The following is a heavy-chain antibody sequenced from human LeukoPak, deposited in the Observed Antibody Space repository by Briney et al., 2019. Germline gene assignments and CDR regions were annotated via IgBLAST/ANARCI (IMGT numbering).Heavy chain of an antibody. Sequence: GGSLRLSCAASGFTFSSYWMHWVRQPPAKGLVWVSHIRSDGSSTNYADSVKGRFTISRDNAKSTLYLQMNSLRAGDTAVYYCARASGSGSHYPFDYWGQGTLVTVSS. J-gene: IGHJ4*02. CDR1: GFTFSSYW. V-gene: IGHV3-74*01. CDR3: ARASGSGSHYPFDY. CDR2: IRSDGSST. D-gene: IGHD3-10*01.